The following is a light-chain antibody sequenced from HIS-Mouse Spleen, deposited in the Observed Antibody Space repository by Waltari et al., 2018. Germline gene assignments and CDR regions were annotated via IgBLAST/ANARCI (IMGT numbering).Light chain of an antibody. J-gene: IGKJ2*01. CDR1: QSVLYSSNNKNY. Sequence: DIVMTQSPDSLAVSLGERATINCKSSQSVLYSSNNKNYLAWYQQKPGQPPKLIIYWASTRESGVPDRFRGSGSGTDFTLTISSLQAEDVAVYYCQQYYSTPYTFGQGTKLEIK. V-gene: IGKV4-1*01. CDR3: QQYYSTPYT. CDR2: WAS.